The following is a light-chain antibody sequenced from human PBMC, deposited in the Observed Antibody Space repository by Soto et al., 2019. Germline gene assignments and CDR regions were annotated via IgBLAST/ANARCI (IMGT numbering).Light chain of an antibody. CDR3: LQYFRWRT. Sequence: EIVMTQSPATLSVSPGERATLSCRASQSLSSSLAWYQQKPGQAPRLLIYDASTRATDIPARFSGSGSGTEFTLTISSLQSEDCAVYYCLQYFRWRTFGQGTKVEIK. V-gene: IGKV3-15*01. CDR1: QSLSSS. CDR2: DAS. J-gene: IGKJ1*01.